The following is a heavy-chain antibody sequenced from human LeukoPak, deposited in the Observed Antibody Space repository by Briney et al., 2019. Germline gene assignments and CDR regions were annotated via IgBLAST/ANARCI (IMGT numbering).Heavy chain of an antibody. Sequence: ASVKVSCKASGYTFTGYYMHWVRQAPGQGLEWMGWINPNSGGTNYAQKFQGWVTMTRDTSISTAYMELSRLRSDDTAVYYCARVTYYYGSGATDLFDYWGQGTLVTVSS. D-gene: IGHD3-10*01. V-gene: IGHV1-2*04. CDR2: INPNSGGT. CDR3: ARVTYYYGSGATDLFDY. J-gene: IGHJ4*02. CDR1: GYTFTGYY.